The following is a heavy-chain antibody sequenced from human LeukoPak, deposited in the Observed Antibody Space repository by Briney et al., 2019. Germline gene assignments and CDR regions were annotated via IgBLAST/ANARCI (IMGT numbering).Heavy chain of an antibody. J-gene: IGHJ6*02. D-gene: IGHD2-2*01. CDR3: AKVALGYCSSTSCHASGMDV. V-gene: IGHV3-23*01. CDR1: GFTFSNFL. CDR2: ISGSGGDT. Sequence: GGSLRLSCAASGFTFSNFLMTWVRQAPGKGPEWVSAISGSGGDTYYADSVKGRFTISRDNSKNTLYLQMSSLRAEDTAVYYCAKVALGYCSSTSCHASGMDVWGQGTTVTVSS.